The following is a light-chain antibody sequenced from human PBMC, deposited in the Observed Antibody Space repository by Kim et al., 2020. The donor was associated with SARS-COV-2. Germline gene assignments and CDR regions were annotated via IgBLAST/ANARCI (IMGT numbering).Light chain of an antibody. CDR1: QSVSSCY. Sequence: EIELTQSPGSLSLSQGERATLSCRASQSVSSCYLAWYQQKPGQAPRLLIYGASSRATGIPDRFSGSGSGTDFTLTISRLEPEDFAVYYCQQYGGPWTFGQGTKVDIK. CDR2: GAS. J-gene: IGKJ1*01. V-gene: IGKV3-20*01. CDR3: QQYGGPWT.